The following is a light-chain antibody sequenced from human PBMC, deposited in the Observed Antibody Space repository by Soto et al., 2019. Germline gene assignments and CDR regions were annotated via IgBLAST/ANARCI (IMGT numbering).Light chain of an antibody. Sequence: DIQMTQSPSSLSASVGDRVTITCQASQDISNYLNWYQQKPGKAPKLLIYDASNLETGVPSRFSGSGSGTDFTFTISSLQPADIATYYFQQYDNLPYTLGQGTKLEI. CDR2: DAS. CDR3: QQYDNLPYT. J-gene: IGKJ2*01. V-gene: IGKV1-33*01. CDR1: QDISNY.